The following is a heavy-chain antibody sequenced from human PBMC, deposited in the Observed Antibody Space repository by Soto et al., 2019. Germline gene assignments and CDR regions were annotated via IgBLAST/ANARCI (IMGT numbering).Heavy chain of an antibody. V-gene: IGHV1-18*04. CDR3: ARDIPNEIAVAAFDI. D-gene: IGHD6-19*01. Sequence: QVQLVQSGAEVKKPGASVKVSCKASGYTFTSYGISWVRQAPGQGLEWMGWISAYNGNTNYAQKLKGRVTMTADTSTSTAYMELRSLRSDDTAVYYCARDIPNEIAVAAFDIWGQGTMVTVSS. J-gene: IGHJ3*02. CDR1: GYTFTSYG. CDR2: ISAYNGNT.